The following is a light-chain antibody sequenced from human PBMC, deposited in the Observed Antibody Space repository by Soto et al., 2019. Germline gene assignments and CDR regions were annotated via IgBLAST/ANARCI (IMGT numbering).Light chain of an antibody. Sequence: DIQIGQSPSTVCASVGARGAITCRASQDIGGRLAWFQQKTGKAPQYLIQAASILQSGVPSRFSGSGSGTEFILTINNLQPEDFASYFCLQAYSFPRTFGLRTKA. CDR3: LQAYSFPRT. CDR2: AAS. J-gene: IGKJ1*01. CDR1: QDIGGR. V-gene: IGKV1-12*01.